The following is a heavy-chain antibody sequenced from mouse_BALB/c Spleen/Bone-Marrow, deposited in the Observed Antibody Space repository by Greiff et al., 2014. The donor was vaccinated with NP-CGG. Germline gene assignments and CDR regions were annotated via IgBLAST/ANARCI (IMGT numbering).Heavy chain of an antibody. D-gene: IGHD2-3*01. V-gene: IGHV1S29*02. CDR2: IYPYNGGT. CDR1: GYTFSDCN. Sequence: VQLKQSGPELVKPGASVKISCKASGYTFSDCNMHWVKQSQGKSLEWIGNIYPYNGGTGYNQKFKRKATLTVDNSSSTAYMELRSLTSEDSAVYHCARGWLLSWFAYWGQGTLVTVSA. J-gene: IGHJ3*01. CDR3: ARGWLLSWFAY.